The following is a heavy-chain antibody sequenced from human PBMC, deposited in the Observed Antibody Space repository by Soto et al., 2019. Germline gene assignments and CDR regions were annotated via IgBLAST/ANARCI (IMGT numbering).Heavy chain of an antibody. CDR1: GFTFTGNA. D-gene: IGHD3-16*01. Sequence: EVQLLESGGGLVQPGGSLRLSCAASGFTFTGNAMTWVRQAPGKGLEWVSAISGSIGSTYYADSVKGRFTISRDNSKSTLYLQMNSLRVDDMALYYCAKGGQISFWGQGTLVTVSS. CDR2: ISGSIGST. J-gene: IGHJ4*02. V-gene: IGHV3-23*01. CDR3: AKGGQISF.